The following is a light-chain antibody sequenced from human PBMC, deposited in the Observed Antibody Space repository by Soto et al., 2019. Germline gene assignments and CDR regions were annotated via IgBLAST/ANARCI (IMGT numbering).Light chain of an antibody. CDR2: AAS. Sequence: DIQMTQSPSSLSASVGDRVTITCRASRTVISYLNWYQQKPGKAPKLLIYAASSLQGGVPSRFSGSGSWTDFPLSISSLQPEDFAEYYCQQSYDTPYTFGQGTKVEIK. V-gene: IGKV1-39*01. CDR3: QQSYDTPYT. CDR1: RTVISY. J-gene: IGKJ2*01.